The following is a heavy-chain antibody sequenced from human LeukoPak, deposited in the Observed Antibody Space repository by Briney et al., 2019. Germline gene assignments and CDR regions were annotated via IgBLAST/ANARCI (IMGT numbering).Heavy chain of an antibody. J-gene: IGHJ4*02. Sequence: ASVKVSCKASGYTFTGNYIHWVRQAPGQGLEWMGWINPNSGGTNYAQKFQGRVSMTRDTSISTAYMELSRLRSDDTAVYYCARVYSSSWDIDYWGQGTLVTVSS. CDR3: ARVYSSSWDIDY. V-gene: IGHV1-2*02. CDR1: GYTFTGNY. D-gene: IGHD6-13*01. CDR2: INPNSGGT.